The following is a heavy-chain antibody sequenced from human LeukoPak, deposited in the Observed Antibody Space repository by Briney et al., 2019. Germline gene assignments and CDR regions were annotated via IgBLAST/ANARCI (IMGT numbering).Heavy chain of an antibody. CDR2: IVPIFRRT. CDR1: GGSLNSYA. V-gene: IGHV1-69*05. Sequence: GASVKVSCKVVGGSLNSYAVSWVRQAPGQGLEWMGGIVPIFRRTNYAQNFQDRVTITTDGSTSTVSMDLSGLTSEDTAIYYCVGPTRFRFLEWASQSSPTDSYYYYMDVWGNGTTVTVSS. J-gene: IGHJ6*03. CDR3: VGPTRFRFLEWASQSSPTDSYYYYMDV. D-gene: IGHD3-3*01.